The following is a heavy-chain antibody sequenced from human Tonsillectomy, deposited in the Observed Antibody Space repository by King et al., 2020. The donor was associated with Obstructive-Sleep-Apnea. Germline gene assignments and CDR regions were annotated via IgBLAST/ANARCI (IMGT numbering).Heavy chain of an antibody. CDR3: ARGRGSYSFDY. D-gene: IGHD3-10*01. J-gene: IGHJ4*02. Sequence: GQLVQSGGGVVQPGRSLRLSCVASRFTFSCYAGHWVPQAPGKGLEGVTIISSDGTNKYYADSVKARFTISRDNSKNTLYLQMDSLRAEDTAVYYCARGRGSYSFDYWGQGTLVTVSS. V-gene: IGHV3-30*14. CDR1: RFTFSCYA. CDR2: ISSDGTNK.